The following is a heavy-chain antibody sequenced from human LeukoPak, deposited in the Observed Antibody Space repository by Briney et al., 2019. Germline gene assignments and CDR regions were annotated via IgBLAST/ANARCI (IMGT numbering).Heavy chain of an antibody. J-gene: IGHJ4*02. V-gene: IGHV3-74*01. CDR1: GFTFSSYW. D-gene: IGHD5-18*01. Sequence: GGSLRLSCSASGFTFSSYWMHWVRQAPGKGLVWVSRINSDGSSTSYADSVKGRFTISGDNAKNTLYLQMNSLRAEDTAVYCCARGGAAMAYYWGQGTLVTVSS. CDR3: ARGGAAMAYY. CDR2: INSDGSST.